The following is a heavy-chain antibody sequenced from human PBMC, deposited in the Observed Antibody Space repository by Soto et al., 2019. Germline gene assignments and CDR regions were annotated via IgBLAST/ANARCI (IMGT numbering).Heavy chain of an antibody. CDR2: INPGAGGR. CDR1: GYTVTSYY. Sequence: ASVKVSCKASGYTVTSYYIHWVRQAPGQGFEWIGIINPGAGGRSYAQKFQGRVTLTRDTSTSTVYMELSGLRSEDTAVYYCAKGHCGGDCDDSSGYYYVHTDFDYWG. J-gene: IGHJ4*01. V-gene: IGHV1-46*01. CDR3: AKGHCGGDCDDSSGYYYVHTDFDY. D-gene: IGHD3-22*01.